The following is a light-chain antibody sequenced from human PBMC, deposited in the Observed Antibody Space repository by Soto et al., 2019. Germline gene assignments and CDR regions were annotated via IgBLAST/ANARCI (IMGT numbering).Light chain of an antibody. V-gene: IGKV1-5*01. CDR3: QQYNNFPLT. CDR2: DAS. Sequence: DIQMTQSPSTLSASVGDRVIITCRASQSITNWLAWYQQKPGKAPKLLIYDASSLETGVPSRFSGSGSGTEFTLTINSLQPDDFATYYCQQYNNFPLTFGGGTNVEIK. J-gene: IGKJ4*01. CDR1: QSITNW.